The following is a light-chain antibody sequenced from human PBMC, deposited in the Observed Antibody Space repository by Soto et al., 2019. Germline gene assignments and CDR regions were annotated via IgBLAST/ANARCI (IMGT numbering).Light chain of an antibody. CDR1: QSISSW. V-gene: IGKV1-5*01. J-gene: IGKJ1*01. CDR3: QQYNNWPRGT. CDR2: DAS. Sequence: DSQVTQSPTTLSASVGYRFTITCRASQSISSWLAWYQQKPRKAPKLLXYDASSLESGVPSRFSGSGSGTEFTLTISSLQSEDFAVYYCQQYNNWPRGTFGQGTKVDIK.